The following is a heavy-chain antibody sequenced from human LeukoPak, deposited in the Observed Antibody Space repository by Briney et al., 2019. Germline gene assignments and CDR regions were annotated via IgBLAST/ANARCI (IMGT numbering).Heavy chain of an antibody. CDR1: GFTFSGYA. V-gene: IGHV3-30*04. J-gene: IGHJ6*02. CDR2: ISYDGSNK. CDR3: ASNIAAASPLGYGMDV. D-gene: IGHD6-13*01. Sequence: PGGSLRLACAASGFTFSGYAMHWVREAPGKGLEWVAVISYDGSNKYYADSLKGRFTISRDNSKNTLYLQMNSLRAEDTAVYYCASNIAAASPLGYGMDVWGQGTTVTVSS.